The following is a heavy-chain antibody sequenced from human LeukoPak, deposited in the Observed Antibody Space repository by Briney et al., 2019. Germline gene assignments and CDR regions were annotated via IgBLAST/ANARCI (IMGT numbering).Heavy chain of an antibody. CDR2: INHSGST. CDR1: GGSISSYY. J-gene: IGHJ6*02. D-gene: IGHD5/OR15-5a*01. V-gene: IGHV4-34*01. CDR3: ARVVSHYGMDV. Sequence: SETLSLTCTVSGGSISSYYWSWIRQPPGKGLEWIGEINHSGSTNYNPSLKSRVTISVDKSKSQFSLKLSSVTAADTAVYYCARVVSHYGMDVWGQGTTVTVSS.